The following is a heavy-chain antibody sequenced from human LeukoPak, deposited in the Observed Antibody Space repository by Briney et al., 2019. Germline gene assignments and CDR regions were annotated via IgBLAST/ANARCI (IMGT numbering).Heavy chain of an antibody. CDR1: GFTFSSYW. J-gene: IGHJ6*03. Sequence: GGSLRLSCAASGFTFSSYWMSWVRQAPGKGLEWVANIKQDGSEKYYVDSVKGRFTISRDNAKNSMYLQMNNLRAEDTAVYYCARVDYRGGGYFMDVWGRGTPVTVSS. D-gene: IGHD4-11*01. V-gene: IGHV3-7*01. CDR3: ARVDYRGGGYFMDV. CDR2: IKQDGSEK.